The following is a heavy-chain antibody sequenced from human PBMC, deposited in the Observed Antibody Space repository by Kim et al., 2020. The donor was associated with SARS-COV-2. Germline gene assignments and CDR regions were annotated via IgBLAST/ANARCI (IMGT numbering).Heavy chain of an antibody. J-gene: IGHJ6*02. Sequence: GGSLRLSCVASGFTFSDYYMSWIRQAPGKGLEWVSYISSSSSYTNYADSVKGRFTISRDNAKNSLYLQMNSLRGEDTAVYYCASYKWKRGNFFSLNYYYYNGMDVWGQGTTVTVSS. V-gene: IGHV3-11*03. CDR1: GFTFSDYY. D-gene: IGHD1-20*01. CDR3: ASYKWKRGNFFSLNYYYYNGMDV. CDR2: ISSSSSYT.